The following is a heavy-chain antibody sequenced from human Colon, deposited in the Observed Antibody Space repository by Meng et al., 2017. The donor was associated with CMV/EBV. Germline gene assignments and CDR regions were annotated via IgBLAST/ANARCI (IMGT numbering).Heavy chain of an antibody. D-gene: IGHD1-26*01. J-gene: IGHJ1*01. CDR1: GYTFTNYG. CDR3: VRESQSGSYIYLQH. Sequence: QVQLVQSGAEVKKPGASVKVSCKASGYTFTNYGISWVRQAPGQGLEWMGWISAYTGDTYYAQKSQGRVTMTTDTSTSTAYMELRSLRSDDTAVYYCVRESQSGSYIYLQHWGQGTLVTVSS. CDR2: ISAYTGDT. V-gene: IGHV1-18*01.